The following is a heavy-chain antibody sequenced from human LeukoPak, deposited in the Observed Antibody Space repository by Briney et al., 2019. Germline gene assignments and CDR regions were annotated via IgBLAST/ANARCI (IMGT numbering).Heavy chain of an antibody. V-gene: IGHV3-66*01. CDR1: GFTFSSYS. CDR3: ATIYSGRYIDF. D-gene: IGHD1-26*01. Sequence: PGGSLRLSCAASGFTFSSYSMNWVRQAPGKGLEWVSVIYTGVSTYYADSVKGRFTISRDNSKNTLYLQMNNLRTEDTAVYYCATIYSGRYIDFWGQGALVTVSS. CDR2: IYTGVST. J-gene: IGHJ4*02.